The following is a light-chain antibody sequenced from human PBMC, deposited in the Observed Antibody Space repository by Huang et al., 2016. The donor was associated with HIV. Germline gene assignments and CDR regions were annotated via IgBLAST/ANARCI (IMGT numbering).Light chain of an antibody. J-gene: IGKJ1*01. CDR1: QSLLHSNGFNY. CDR3: MQGLQGPRT. Sequence: DIVMTQSPLSLPVTPGESASISCRSSQSLLHSNGFNYLDWYLQKPGQSPQLLIYLGSNRATGVPDRFSGSGSGTDFTLKISRVEAEDVGVYYCMQGLQGPRTCGQGTKVEIK. V-gene: IGKV2-28*01. CDR2: LGS.